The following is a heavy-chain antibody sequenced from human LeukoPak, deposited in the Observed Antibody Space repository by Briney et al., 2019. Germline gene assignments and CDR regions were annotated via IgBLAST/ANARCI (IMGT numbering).Heavy chain of an antibody. CDR1: GFTFSSHR. V-gene: IGHV3-7*01. J-gene: IGHJ4*02. D-gene: IGHD5-18*01. Sequence: GGSLRLSCAASGFTFSSHRMSWVRQAPGKGLEWVANIKKDGSEKYYVDSVKGRFTISRDNAKASLYLQMNSLRAEDTAVYYCARDLSGITGYTYGRGIDYWGQGTLVTVSS. CDR3: ARDLSGITGYTYGRGIDY. CDR2: IKKDGSEK.